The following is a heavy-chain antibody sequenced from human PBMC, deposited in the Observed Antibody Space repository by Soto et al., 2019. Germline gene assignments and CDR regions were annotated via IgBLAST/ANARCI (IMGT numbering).Heavy chain of an antibody. V-gene: IGHV1-69*13. CDR2: IIPIFGTA. CDR1: GGTFSSYA. Sequence: SVKVSCKASGGTFSSYAISWVRQAPGQGLEWMGGIIPIFGTANYAQKFQGRVTITADESTSTAYMELSSLRSEDTAVYYCARSRGLYGSGSYPRDAFDVWGQGTMVTVSS. D-gene: IGHD3-10*01. J-gene: IGHJ3*01. CDR3: ARSRGLYGSGSYPRDAFDV.